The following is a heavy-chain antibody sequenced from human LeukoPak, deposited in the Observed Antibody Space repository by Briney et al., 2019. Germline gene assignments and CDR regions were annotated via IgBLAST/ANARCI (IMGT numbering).Heavy chain of an antibody. CDR1: GFIFNNYG. Sequence: HPGGSLRLSCAASGFIFNNYGLIWVRQAPGKGLEWVSAISNDGGGTTYADFVKGLLTISRENSRNTLFPQMKSLSGDDTALYYCAKGGIGYFLDLWGQGTLVTVSS. V-gene: IGHV3-23*01. J-gene: IGHJ5*02. D-gene: IGHD2/OR15-2a*01. CDR3: AKGGIGYFLDL. CDR2: ISNDGGGT.